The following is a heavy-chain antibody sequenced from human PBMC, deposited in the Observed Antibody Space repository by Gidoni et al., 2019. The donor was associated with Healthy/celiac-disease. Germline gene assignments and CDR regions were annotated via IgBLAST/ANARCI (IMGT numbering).Heavy chain of an antibody. CDR3: TRDYGSWCYYGLDY. V-gene: IGHV3-49*05. D-gene: IGHD1-26*01. CDR2: IRSKAYGGTT. CDR1: GFTFGDYA. Sequence: ESGGGLVKPGRSLRLSCTASGFTFGDYAMSWFRQAPGKGLEWVGCIRSKAYGGTTEYAASVKGRFTISRDDSKSIAYLQMNSLKTEDTAVYYCTRDYGSWCYYGLDYWGQGTLVTVSS. J-gene: IGHJ4*02.